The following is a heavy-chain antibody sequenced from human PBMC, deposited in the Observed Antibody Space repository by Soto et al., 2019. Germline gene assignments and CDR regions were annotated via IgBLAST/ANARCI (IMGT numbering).Heavy chain of an antibody. CDR2: IKSKTDGGTT. V-gene: IGHV3-15*01. Sequence: EVQLVESGGGLVKPGGSLRLSCAASGFTFSNAWMSWVRQAPGKGLEWVGRIKSKTDGGTTDYAAPVKGRFTISRDDSKNTLYLQMNSLKTEDTAVYYCTTAPWWLRKERYYYYGMDVCGQGTTVTVSS. J-gene: IGHJ6*02. D-gene: IGHD5-12*01. CDR1: GFTFSNAW. CDR3: TTAPWWLRKERYYYYGMDV.